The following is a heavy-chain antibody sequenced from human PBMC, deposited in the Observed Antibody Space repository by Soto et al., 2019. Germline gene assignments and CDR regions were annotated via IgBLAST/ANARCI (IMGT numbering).Heavy chain of an antibody. V-gene: IGHV1-24*01. D-gene: IGHD2-2*01. Sequence: ASVKVSCKVSGYTLTELSMHWVRQAPGKGLEWMGGFDPEDGETIYAQKFQGRVTMTEDTSTDTAYMELSSLRSEDTAVYYCATLGGYCICTSCYGYYYYGMDVWGQGTTVTVSS. J-gene: IGHJ6*02. CDR1: GYTLTELS. CDR3: ATLGGYCICTSCYGYYYYGMDV. CDR2: FDPEDGET.